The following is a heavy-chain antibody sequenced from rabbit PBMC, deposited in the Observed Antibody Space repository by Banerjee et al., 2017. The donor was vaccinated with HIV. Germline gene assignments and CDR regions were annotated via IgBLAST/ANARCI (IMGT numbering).Heavy chain of an antibody. CDR1: GFSFSSSYY. V-gene: IGHV1S40*01. CDR3: ARVGYAGYAPNL. D-gene: IGHD7-1*01. Sequence: QSLEESGGDLVKPGASLTLTCTASGFSFSSSYYMCWVRQAPGKGLEWIACIYGASSGGTYYATWAKGRFTISKPWSTTVTLQMTSLTAADTATYFCARVGYAGYAPNLWGQGTLVTVS. J-gene: IGHJ4*01. CDR2: IYGASSGGT.